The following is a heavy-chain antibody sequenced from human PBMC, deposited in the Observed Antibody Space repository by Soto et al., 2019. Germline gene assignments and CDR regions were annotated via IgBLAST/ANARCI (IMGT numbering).Heavy chain of an antibody. CDR2: ISDYNGNT. J-gene: IGHJ4*02. D-gene: IGHD6-19*01. V-gene: IGHV1-18*01. Sequence: QVQLVQSGAEVKKPGASVKVSCKASGYTFTSYGISWVRQAPGQGLEWMGWISDYNGNTKYAQKLQGRVTITTDTATSTADSELRSLRYDDTAVYYCARELAVALIAYWAQGTLVTVPS. CDR3: ARELAVALIAY. CDR1: GYTFTSYG.